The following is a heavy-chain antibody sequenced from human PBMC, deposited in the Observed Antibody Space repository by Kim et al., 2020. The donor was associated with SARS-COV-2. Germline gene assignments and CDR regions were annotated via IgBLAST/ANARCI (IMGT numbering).Heavy chain of an antibody. CDR3: ARGSVDSSSWFAPHDAFDI. D-gene: IGHD6-13*01. Sequence: GGSLRLSCAASGFTFSSYDMHWVRQATGKGLEWVSAIGTAGDTYYPGSVKGRFTISRENAKNSLYLQMNSLRAGDTAVYYCARGSVDSSSWFAPHDAFDIWGQGTMVTVSS. V-gene: IGHV3-13*01. CDR2: IGTAGDT. J-gene: IGHJ3*02. CDR1: GFTFSSYD.